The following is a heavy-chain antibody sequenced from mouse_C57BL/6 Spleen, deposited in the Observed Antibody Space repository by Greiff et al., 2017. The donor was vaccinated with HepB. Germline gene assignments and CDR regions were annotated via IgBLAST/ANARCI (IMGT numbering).Heavy chain of an antibody. D-gene: IGHD2-5*01. CDR1: GFTFSDAW. Sequence: EVQGVESGGGLVQPGGSMKLSCAASGFTFSDAWMDWVRQSPEKGLEWVAEIRNKANNHATYYAESVKGRFTISRDDSKSSVYLQMNSLRAEDTGIYYCTGYSNYEYAMDYWGQGTSVTVSS. CDR3: TGYSNYEYAMDY. J-gene: IGHJ4*01. CDR2: IRNKANNHAT. V-gene: IGHV6-6*01.